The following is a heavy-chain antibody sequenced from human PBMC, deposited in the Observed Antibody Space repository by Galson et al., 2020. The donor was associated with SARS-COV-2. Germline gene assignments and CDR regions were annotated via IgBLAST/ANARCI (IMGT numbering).Heavy chain of an antibody. V-gene: IGHV1-24*01. J-gene: IGHJ3*02. CDR1: GYTLTELS. Sequence: GESLKISCKVSGYTLTELSMHWVRQAPGKGLEWMGGFYPEDGETIYAQKFQGRVTMTEDTSTDTAYMELSSLRSEDTAVYYCATGGGWALAFDIWGQGTMVTVSS. CDR2: FYPEDGET. CDR3: ATGGGWALAFDI. D-gene: IGHD1-26*01.